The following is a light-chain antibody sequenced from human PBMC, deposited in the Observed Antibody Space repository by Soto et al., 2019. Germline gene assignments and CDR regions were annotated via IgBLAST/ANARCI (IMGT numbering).Light chain of an antibody. J-gene: IGKJ4*01. Sequence: EIVMTQSPATLSVSPGERATLSCRASQSVRSNLAWYQQKRGQAPRLLIYGASNRATGIPARFSGSGSGTDFTLTISSLQSEDFAIYSCHQYNSWPLTFGGGTNVEI. V-gene: IGKV3-15*01. CDR3: HQYNSWPLT. CDR2: GAS. CDR1: QSVRSN.